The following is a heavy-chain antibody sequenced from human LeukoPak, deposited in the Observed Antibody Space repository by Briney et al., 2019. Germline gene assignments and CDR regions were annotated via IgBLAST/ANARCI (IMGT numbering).Heavy chain of an antibody. Sequence: SETLSLTCTVSGGSISSYYWSWIRQPPGKGLEWIGRIYTSGSTNYNPSLKSRVTISVDTSKNQFSLKLSSVTAADTAVYYCARDPVVVPAAKNYYYYYMDVWGKGTTVTVSS. CDR2: IYTSGST. D-gene: IGHD2-2*01. V-gene: IGHV4-4*08. CDR1: GGSISSYY. J-gene: IGHJ6*03. CDR3: ARDPVVVPAAKNYYYYYMDV.